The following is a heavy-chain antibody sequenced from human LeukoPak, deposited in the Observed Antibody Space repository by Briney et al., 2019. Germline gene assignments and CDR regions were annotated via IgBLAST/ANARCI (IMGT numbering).Heavy chain of an antibody. J-gene: IGHJ4*02. CDR3: ARGGYGDYEFY. CDR1: GYTFTGYY. D-gene: IGHD4-17*01. CDR2: INPNSGGT. V-gene: IGHV1-2*02. Sequence: ASVKVSCKASGYTFTGYYMHWVRQAPGQGLEWMGWINPNSGGTNYAQKVQGRVTITRDTSISTAYMELSSLRSDDTAVYYCARGGYGDYEFYWGQGTLVTVSS.